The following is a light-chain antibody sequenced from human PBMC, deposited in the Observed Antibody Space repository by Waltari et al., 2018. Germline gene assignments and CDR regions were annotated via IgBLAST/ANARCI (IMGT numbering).Light chain of an antibody. CDR1: ALPKQY. CDR3: QSADSSGTYYVV. J-gene: IGLJ2*01. V-gene: IGLV3-25*03. CDR2: KDR. Sequence: SYELTQPPSVSVSPGQTARITCSGDALPKQYAYWYQQKPGQAPVLVIDKDRERPSGIPERFSGSSSGTTVTLTISGVQAEDEADYYCQSADSSGTYYVVFGGGTKLTVL.